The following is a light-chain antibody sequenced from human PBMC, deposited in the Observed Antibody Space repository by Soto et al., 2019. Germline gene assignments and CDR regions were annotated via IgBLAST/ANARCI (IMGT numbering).Light chain of an antibody. J-gene: IGKJ1*01. V-gene: IGKV3-15*01. CDR3: QQYNNWPPWT. CDR2: GAS. CDR1: QTIRNN. Sequence: EVVMTQSPASLSVSPGERVTLSCRASQTIRNNLAWYQQKPGQSPRLLISGASTREAGVPGRFSGSGSGTDFTLLISSLQSEDFAIYYCQQYNNWPPWTFGQGHKV.